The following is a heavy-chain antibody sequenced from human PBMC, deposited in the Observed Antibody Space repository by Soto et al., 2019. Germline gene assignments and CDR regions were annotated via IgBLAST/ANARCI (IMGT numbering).Heavy chain of an antibody. V-gene: IGHV3-21*01. CDR1: GFTFSSYS. D-gene: IGHD2-15*01. Sequence: GGSLRLSCAASGFTFSSYSMNWVRQAPGKGLEWVSSISSSSSYIYYADSVKGRFTISRDNAKNSLYLQMNSLRAEDTAVYYCARDRCSGGSCYSMANAFDIWGQGTMVTVSS. J-gene: IGHJ3*02. CDR2: ISSSSSYI. CDR3: ARDRCSGGSCYSMANAFDI.